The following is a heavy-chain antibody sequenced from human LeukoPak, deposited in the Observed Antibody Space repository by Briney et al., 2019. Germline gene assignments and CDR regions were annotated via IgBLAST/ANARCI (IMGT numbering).Heavy chain of an antibody. CDR2: ISTTSGNI. CDR1: GFTFSSYS. V-gene: IGHV3-21*01. J-gene: IGHJ4*02. CDR3: ARDGGLSGYYIPFDY. D-gene: IGHD3-22*01. Sequence: GGSLRLSCAASGFTFSSYSMNWVRQAPGKGLEWVAAISTTSGNIYYADSVKGRFTISRDNAKNSLYLQMNSLRAEDTAVYYCARDGGLSGYYIPFDYWGQGTLVTVSS.